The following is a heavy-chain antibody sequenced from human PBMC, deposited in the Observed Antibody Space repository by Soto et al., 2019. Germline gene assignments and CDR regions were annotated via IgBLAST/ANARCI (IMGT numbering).Heavy chain of an antibody. CDR2: IYYSGST. D-gene: IGHD2-2*01. CDR3: AQKDIVVVPAAGYYYYGMDV. J-gene: IGHJ6*02. CDR1: GGSISSSSYY. V-gene: IGHV4-39*01. Sequence: PSETLSLTWTVSGGSISSSSYYWGWIRQPPGKGLEWIGSIYYSGSTYYNPSLKSRVTISVDTSKNQFSLKLSSVTAADTAVYYCAQKDIVVVPAAGYYYYGMDVGGQGTTVTVSS.